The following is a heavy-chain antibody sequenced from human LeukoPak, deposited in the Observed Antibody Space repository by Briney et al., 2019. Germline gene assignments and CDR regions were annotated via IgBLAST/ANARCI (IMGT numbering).Heavy chain of an antibody. CDR1: GFTFESYA. D-gene: IGHD2-15*01. CDR2: ISGSGGST. CDR3: ARNPSRWSVDV. J-gene: IGHJ6*02. V-gene: IGHV3-23*01. Sequence: GGSLRLSCAASGFTFESYAMSWVRQAPGQGLEWVSTISGSGGSTYSADSVKGRFTISRDNSKNTLYLQMNSLRAEDTALYYCARNPSRWSVDVWGQGTTVTVSS.